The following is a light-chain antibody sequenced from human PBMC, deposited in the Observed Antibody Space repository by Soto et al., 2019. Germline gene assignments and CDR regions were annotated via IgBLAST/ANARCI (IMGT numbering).Light chain of an antibody. CDR3: LQHKNYPPYT. Sequence: DIQMTQSPSSLSASVGDRVTITCRASQGIGNDLGWYQHKPGKAPQRLIYATSSLQSRVPSRFSGSRSGTEFTLTISSLLPEDFETYYCLQHKNYPPYTFGQGTKLEIK. J-gene: IGKJ2*01. CDR2: ATS. CDR1: QGIGND. V-gene: IGKV1-17*01.